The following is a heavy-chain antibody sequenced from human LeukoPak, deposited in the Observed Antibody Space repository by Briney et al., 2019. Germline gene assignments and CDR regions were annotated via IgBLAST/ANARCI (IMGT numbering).Heavy chain of an antibody. D-gene: IGHD2-2*02. Sequence: PGGSLRLSCAATGFTFSSYAMHWVRQAPGKGLEWVAVISYDGSNKYYADSVKGRFTISRDNSKNALYLQMNSLRAEDTAVYYCAGVRDLYRDYWGQGTLVTVSS. J-gene: IGHJ4*02. V-gene: IGHV3-30*01. CDR2: ISYDGSNK. CDR1: GFTFSSYA. CDR3: AGVRDLYRDY.